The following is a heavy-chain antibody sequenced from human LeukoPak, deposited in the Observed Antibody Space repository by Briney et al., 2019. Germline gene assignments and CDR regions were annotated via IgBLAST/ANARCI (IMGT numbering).Heavy chain of an antibody. CDR2: ISYDGSNK. J-gene: IGHJ5*02. CDR3: AKWNWFDP. CDR1: GFTFSSYG. V-gene: IGHV3-30*18. Sequence: GRSLRLSCAASGFTFSSYGMHWVRQAPGKGLEWVAVISYDGSNKYYADSVKGRFTISRDNSKNTLYLQMNSLRAEDTAVYYCAKWNWFDPWGQGTLVTVSS.